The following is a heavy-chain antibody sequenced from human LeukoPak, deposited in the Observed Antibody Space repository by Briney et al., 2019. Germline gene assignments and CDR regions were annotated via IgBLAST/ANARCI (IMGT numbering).Heavy chain of an antibody. J-gene: IGHJ4*02. CDR3: ARVRRGELDY. Sequence: YYXGWIRQPPGKGLACIGSIYHSGSTYYNPPLKIRVTISVDTSKNQFSLKLSSVTAADTAVYYCARVRRGELDYWGQGTLVTVSS. CDR2: IYHSGST. CDR1: YY. D-gene: IGHD7-27*01. V-gene: IGHV4-38-2*02.